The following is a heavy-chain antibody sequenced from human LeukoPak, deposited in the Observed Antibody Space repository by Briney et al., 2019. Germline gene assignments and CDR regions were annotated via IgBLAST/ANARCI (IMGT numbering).Heavy chain of an antibody. D-gene: IGHD3-22*01. CDR3: TRGGEHYESSGYYVAY. CDR1: GFNFDEYG. CDR2: IKWNGAKI. V-gene: IGHV3-20*04. J-gene: IGHJ4*02. Sequence: SGGSLRLSCAASGFNFDEYGMSWVRQAPGKGLEWVSTIKWNGAKIGYADSVKGRFTISRDNAKNSLYLQMNSVRAEDTALYYCTRGGEHYESSGYYVAYWGQGTLVTVSS.